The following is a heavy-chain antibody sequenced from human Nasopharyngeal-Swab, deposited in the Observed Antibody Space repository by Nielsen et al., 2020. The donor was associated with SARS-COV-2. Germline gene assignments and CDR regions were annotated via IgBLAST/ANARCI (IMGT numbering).Heavy chain of an antibody. CDR3: AGRDCSGTRCYAYTPSNSGVYHYYYMGV. J-gene: IGHJ6*03. Sequence: GGSLRLSCAASGITFSNAWMSWVRQAPGKGLEWVGRIKSKTDGSTRDYAVPVKGRFTIFRDDSKQTVSLQMDSLKPEDTGVYYCAGRDCSGTRCYAYTPSNSGVYHYYYMGVWGKGTTVTVSS. D-gene: IGHD2-2*01. V-gene: IGHV3-15*01. CDR1: GITFSNAW. CDR2: IKSKTDGSTR.